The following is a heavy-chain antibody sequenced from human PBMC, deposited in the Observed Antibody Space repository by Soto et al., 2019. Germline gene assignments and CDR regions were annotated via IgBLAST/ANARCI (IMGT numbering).Heavy chain of an antibody. CDR3: ARGQHGLDH. Sequence: QVQLLESGGGVVQPGRSLRLSCAASGFTFSSYAMHWVRQPPGKGLEWVAVVSNDGRNKFYADSVRGRFTISRDNSKNTLYLEMDRQRVEGTAVFSCARGQHGLDHWGQGSLVLVSP. J-gene: IGHJ4*02. CDR2: VSNDGRNK. D-gene: IGHD2-8*01. CDR1: GFTFSSYA. V-gene: IGHV3-30-3*01.